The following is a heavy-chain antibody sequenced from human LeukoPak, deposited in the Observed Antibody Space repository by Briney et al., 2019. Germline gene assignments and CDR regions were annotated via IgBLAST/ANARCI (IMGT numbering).Heavy chain of an antibody. CDR2: INPNSGGT. D-gene: IGHD6-19*01. Sequence: GASVKVSCKASGYTFTGYYMHWVRQAPGQGLEWMGWINPNSGGTNYAQKFQGRVTMTRDTSISTAYMELSRLRSDDTAVYYCARQGAVAGTVWFDPWGRGTLVTVSS. CDR1: GYTFTGYY. J-gene: IGHJ5*02. CDR3: ARQGAVAGTVWFDP. V-gene: IGHV1-2*02.